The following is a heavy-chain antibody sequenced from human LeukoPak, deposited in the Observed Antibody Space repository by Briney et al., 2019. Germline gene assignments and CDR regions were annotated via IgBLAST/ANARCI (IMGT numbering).Heavy chain of an antibody. CDR2: IYYSGST. D-gene: IGHD2-2*01. J-gene: IGHJ6*04. CDR1: GGSISSSSYY. V-gene: IGHV4-39*07. Sequence: SETLSLTCTVSGGSISSSSYYWGWIRQPPGKGLEWIGSIYYSGSTYYNPSLKSRVTISVDTSKNQFSLKLSSVTAADTAVYYCARGWDIVVVPAAMSLDYYYYGMDVWGKGTTVTVSS. CDR3: ARGWDIVVVPAAMSLDYYYYGMDV.